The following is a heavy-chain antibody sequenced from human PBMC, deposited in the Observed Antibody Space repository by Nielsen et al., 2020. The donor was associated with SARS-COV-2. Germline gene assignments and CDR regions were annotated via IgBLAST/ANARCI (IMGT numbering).Heavy chain of an antibody. D-gene: IGHD2-2*02. V-gene: IGHV3-21*01. J-gene: IGHJ4*02. CDR2: ISSGSSYI. CDR3: AREGGVVVVPAAIDY. Sequence: VRQAPGKGLEWVSSISSGSSYIYYADSVKGRFTISRDNAKNSLYLQMNSLRAEDTAVYYCAREGGVVVVPAAIDYWGQGTLVTVSS.